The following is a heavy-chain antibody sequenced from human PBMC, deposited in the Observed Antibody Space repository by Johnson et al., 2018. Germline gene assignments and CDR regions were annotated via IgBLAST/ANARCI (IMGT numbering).Heavy chain of an antibody. Sequence: QVELVQSGGGVVQHGRSLRLSCAASGFTFSSYGMHWVRQAPGKGLEWVAGIWYDGSNKYYADSVKGRFNISRDNSKNTLYLQMNSLSAEDTAVYYCAKDPGLRFFQHWGQGTLVTVSS. D-gene: IGHD3-10*01. CDR1: GFTFSSYG. CDR2: IWYDGSNK. J-gene: IGHJ1*01. V-gene: IGHV3-33*06. CDR3: AKDPGLRFFQH.